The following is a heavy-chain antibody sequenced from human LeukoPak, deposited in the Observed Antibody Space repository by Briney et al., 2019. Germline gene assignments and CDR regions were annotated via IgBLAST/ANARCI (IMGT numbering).Heavy chain of an antibody. CDR3: ARGPFPIAAAGTGFDH. J-gene: IGHJ4*02. V-gene: IGHV3-66*02. CDR2: IYSGGST. D-gene: IGHD6-13*01. CDR1: GFTISINY. Sequence: GGSLRLSCAASGFTISINYMSWVRQAPGKGLEWVSVIYSGGSTYYADSVKGRFTISRDNSKNTLYLQTNSLRSEDTAVYYCARGPFPIAAAGTGFDHWGQGTLVTVSS.